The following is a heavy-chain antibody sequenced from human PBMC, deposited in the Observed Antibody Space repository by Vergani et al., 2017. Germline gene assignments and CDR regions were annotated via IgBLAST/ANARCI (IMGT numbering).Heavy chain of an antibody. CDR1: GLTFSGSA. D-gene: IGHD3-22*01. V-gene: IGHV3-73*01. Sequence: EVQLVESGGGLVQPGGSLKLSCAASGLTFSGSAMHWVRQASGKGLEWVGRIRSKPNNYATAYAASVKGRFTISRDDSKNTAYLQMNSLKTEDTAVYYCTMIVGDAFDIRGQGTMVTVSS. CDR3: TMIVGDAFDI. CDR2: IRSKPNNYAT. J-gene: IGHJ3*02.